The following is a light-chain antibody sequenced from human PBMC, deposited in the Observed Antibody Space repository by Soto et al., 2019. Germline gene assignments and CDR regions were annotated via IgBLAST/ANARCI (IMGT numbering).Light chain of an antibody. Sequence: DIQMTQSPSSLSASVGDRVTITCQASQDISNYLNWYQQNPGKAPKLLIYDPSNLETGVPSRFSGSGSGTDFTFTISSLQPEDIATYYCQQYDNLLFTFGPGTKVDIK. CDR2: DPS. CDR1: QDISNY. CDR3: QQYDNLLFT. V-gene: IGKV1-33*01. J-gene: IGKJ3*01.